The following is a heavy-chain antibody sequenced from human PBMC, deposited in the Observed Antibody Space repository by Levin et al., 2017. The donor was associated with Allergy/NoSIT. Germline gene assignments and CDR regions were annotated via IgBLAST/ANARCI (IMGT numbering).Heavy chain of an antibody. CDR2: IWYDGSNK. Sequence: QAGGSLRLSCAASGFTFSSFGIHWVRQAPGKGLEWVALIWYDGSNKYYADSVKGRFTISRDNPKNTLYLQVNSLRAEDTAVYYCARGEADGTYHYYYYMDGWGEGTTVTVSS. J-gene: IGHJ6*03. CDR1: GFTFSSFG. CDR3: ARGEADGTYHYYYYMDG. V-gene: IGHV3-33*01. D-gene: IGHD1/OR15-1a*01.